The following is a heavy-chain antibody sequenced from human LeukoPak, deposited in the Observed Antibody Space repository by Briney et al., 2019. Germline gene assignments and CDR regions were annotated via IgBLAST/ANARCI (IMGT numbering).Heavy chain of an antibody. J-gene: IGHJ4*02. CDR3: ARDASWGPWLPDY. V-gene: IGHV1-69*19. CDR1: GGTFSSYA. D-gene: IGHD3-22*01. Sequence: GSSVKVSCKASGGTFSSYAISWVRQAPGQGLEWMGGIIPIFGTANYAQKFQGRVTITADESTSTAYMELSSLRSEDTAVYYCARDASWGPWLPDYWGQGTLVTVSS. CDR2: IIPIFGTA.